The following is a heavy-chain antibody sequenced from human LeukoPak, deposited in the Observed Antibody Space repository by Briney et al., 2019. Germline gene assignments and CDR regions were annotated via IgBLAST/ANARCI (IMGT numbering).Heavy chain of an antibody. V-gene: IGHV3-23*01. CDR3: AKGRVGAAHFDY. J-gene: IGHJ4*02. CDR2: ISGSGGST. CDR1: GFTFSSYA. Sequence: PGASLRLSCAASGFTFSSYAMSWVRQAPGKGLEWVSAISGSGGSTYYADSVKGRFTISRDNSKNTLYLQMNSLRAKDTAVYYCAKGRVGAAHFDYWGQGTLVTVSS. D-gene: IGHD1-26*01.